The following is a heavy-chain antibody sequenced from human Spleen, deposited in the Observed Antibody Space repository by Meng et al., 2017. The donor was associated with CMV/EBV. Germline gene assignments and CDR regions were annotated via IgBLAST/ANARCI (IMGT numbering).Heavy chain of an antibody. CDR2: MSSSGSII. Sequence: GESLKISCAASGFSFSGYSLNWVRQAPGKGLEWVSYMSSSGSIIYYADSMKGRFTISRDNAKKSLYLQINSLRVEDTAVYYCARPNSGLRYGVDYWGQGTLVTVSS. V-gene: IGHV3-48*04. J-gene: IGHJ4*02. CDR3: ARPNSGLRYGVDY. D-gene: IGHD1-26*01. CDR1: GFSFSGYS.